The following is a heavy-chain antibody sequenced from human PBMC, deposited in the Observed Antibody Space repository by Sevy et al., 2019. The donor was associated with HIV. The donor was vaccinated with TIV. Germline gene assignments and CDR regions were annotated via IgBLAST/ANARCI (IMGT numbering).Heavy chain of an antibody. V-gene: IGHV3-30-3*01. CDR3: ARDQHDYAGNIRTGWFDP. CDR2: ISYDGSNK. J-gene: IGHJ5*02. CDR1: GVTFSSYA. D-gene: IGHD4-17*01. Sequence: GGSLRLSCAASGVTFSSYAMHWVRQAPGKGLEWVAVISYDGSNKYYADSVKGRFTISSDNSKKTVYLQMNSLRVEDTAVYYCARDQHDYAGNIRTGWFDPWGQGALVTVSS.